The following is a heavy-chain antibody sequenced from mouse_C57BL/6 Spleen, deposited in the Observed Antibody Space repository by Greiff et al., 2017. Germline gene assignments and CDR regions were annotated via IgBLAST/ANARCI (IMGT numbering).Heavy chain of an antibody. V-gene: IGHV1-50*01. J-gene: IGHJ2*01. CDR1: GYTFTSYW. CDR3: ARRELVDY. Sequence: QVQLQQPGAELVKPGASVKLSCKASGYTFTSYWMQWVKQRPGQGLEWIGEIDPSDSYTNYNQKFKGKATLTVDTSSSTAYMQLSSLTSEDSAVYYCARRELVDYWGQGTTLTVSS. D-gene: IGHD4-1*01. CDR2: IDPSDSYT.